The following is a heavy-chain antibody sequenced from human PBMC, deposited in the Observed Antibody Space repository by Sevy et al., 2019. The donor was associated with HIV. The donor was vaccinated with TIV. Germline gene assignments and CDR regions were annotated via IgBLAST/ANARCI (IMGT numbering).Heavy chain of an antibody. V-gene: IGHV1-24*01. CDR1: GSTLTQLS. CDR3: ASTRDYYESNGYYFDF. CDR2: FDPEDRKT. J-gene: IGHJ4*02. Sequence: AAVKVSCKVSGSTLTQLSMHWVRQAPRIGLERMVTFDPEDRKTLYAQKFQGRVTMTEDTSTHTAYMELSSLTSEDTAIYYCASTRDYYESNGYYFDFWGQGTLVTVSS. D-gene: IGHD3-22*01.